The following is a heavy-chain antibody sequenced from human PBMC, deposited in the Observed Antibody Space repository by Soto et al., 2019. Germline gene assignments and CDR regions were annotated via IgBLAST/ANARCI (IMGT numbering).Heavy chain of an antibody. CDR2: INHSGST. CDR1: GGSFSGYY. CDR3: ARGARVVPAALVDTAMVDFDY. J-gene: IGHJ4*02. D-gene: IGHD5-18*01. Sequence: PSETLSLTCAVYGGSFSGYYWSWIRQPPGKGLEWIGEINHSGSTNYNPSLKSRVTISVDTSKNQFSLKLSFVTAADTAVYYCARGARVVPAALVDTAMVDFDYWGQGTLVTVSS. V-gene: IGHV4-34*01.